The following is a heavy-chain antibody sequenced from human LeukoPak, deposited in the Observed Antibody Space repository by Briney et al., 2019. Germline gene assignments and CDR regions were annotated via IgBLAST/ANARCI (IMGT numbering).Heavy chain of an antibody. Sequence: PGGSLRLSCAASGFTVSSNYMSWVRQAPGKGLEWVSVIYSGGSTYYADSVKGRFTISRDNSKNTLHLQMNSLRAEDTAVYYCAKTIVLRYFDWLLPEGFDYWGQGTLVTVSS. D-gene: IGHD3-9*01. J-gene: IGHJ4*02. CDR2: IYSGGST. CDR3: AKTIVLRYFDWLLPEGFDY. V-gene: IGHV3-53*01. CDR1: GFTVSSNY.